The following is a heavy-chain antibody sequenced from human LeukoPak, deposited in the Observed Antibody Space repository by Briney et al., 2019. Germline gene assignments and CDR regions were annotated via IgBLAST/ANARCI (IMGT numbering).Heavy chain of an antibody. J-gene: IGHJ4*02. CDR2: IYYSGST. Sequence: SETLSLTCTVSGGSISSSSYYWGWIRQPPGKGLEWIVSIYYSGSTYYNPSLKSRVTISVDTSKNQFSLKLSSVTAADTAVYYCASDPRGEGYDYWGQGTLVTVSS. CDR1: GGSISSSSYY. CDR3: ASDPRGEGYDY. V-gene: IGHV4-39*07. D-gene: IGHD4-17*01.